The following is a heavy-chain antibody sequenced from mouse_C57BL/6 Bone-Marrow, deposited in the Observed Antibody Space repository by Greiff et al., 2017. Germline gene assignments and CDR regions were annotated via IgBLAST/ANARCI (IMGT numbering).Heavy chain of an antibody. CDR1: GYTFTDYN. Sequence: EVQLQQSGPELVKPGASVKIPCKASGYTFTDYNMDWVKQSHGKSLEWIGDINPNNGGTIYNQKFKGKATLTVDKSSSTAYMELRSLTSEDTAVYYCARRRPDCYWVYWYFDVWGTGTTVTVSS. D-gene: IGHD2-3*01. CDR2: INPNNGGT. CDR3: ARRRPDCYWVYWYFDV. J-gene: IGHJ1*03. V-gene: IGHV1-18*01.